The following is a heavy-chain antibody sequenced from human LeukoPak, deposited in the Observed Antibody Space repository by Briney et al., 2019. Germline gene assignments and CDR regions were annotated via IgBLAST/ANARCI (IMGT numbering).Heavy chain of an antibody. D-gene: IGHD4/OR15-4a*01. CDR2: IYYSGDT. CDR3: VRGPYGASISKWFDP. J-gene: IGHJ5*02. CDR1: RGSISGYS. Sequence: PSETLSFTCTVSRGSISGYSWSWIRQSPGGGLEWIGYIYYSGDTAYNPSLRSRVTLSVDTSKNQFSLQLRSVTTADTAVYYCVRGPYGASISKWFDPWGQGTQVIVSP. V-gene: IGHV4-59*01.